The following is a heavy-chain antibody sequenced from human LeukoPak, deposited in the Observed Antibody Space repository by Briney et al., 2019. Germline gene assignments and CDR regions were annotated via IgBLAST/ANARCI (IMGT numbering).Heavy chain of an antibody. CDR2: ISWNSGSI. V-gene: IGHV3-9*01. CDR1: GVTCHDYA. Sequence: AGGSLRLSWAASGVTCHDYARHWVRHAPGKGLEWVSGISWNSGSIGYADSVKGRFTISRDNAKNSLYLQMNSLRAEDTALYYCAKEISANPRDAFDIWGQGTMVTVSS. J-gene: IGHJ3*02. CDR3: AKEISANPRDAFDI. D-gene: IGHD1-26*01.